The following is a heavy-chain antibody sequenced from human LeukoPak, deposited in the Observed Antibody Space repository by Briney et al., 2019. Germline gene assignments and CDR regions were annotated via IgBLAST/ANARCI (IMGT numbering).Heavy chain of an antibody. CDR3: ARDLSGLWQQFDY. CDR2: ITSGGTYI. Sequence: GGSLRLSCAASGLTFSDYSMAWVRQAPGKGLGWVSSITSGGTYIYYADSVKGRFTISRDNAKNSLYLQMNSLRAEDTAVYYCARDLSGLWQQFDYWGQGTLVTVSS. D-gene: IGHD5-24*01. V-gene: IGHV3-21*01. J-gene: IGHJ4*02. CDR1: GLTFSDYS.